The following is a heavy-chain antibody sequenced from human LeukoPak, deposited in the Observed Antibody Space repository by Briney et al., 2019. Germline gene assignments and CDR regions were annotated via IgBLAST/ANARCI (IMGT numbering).Heavy chain of an antibody. J-gene: IGHJ4*02. D-gene: IGHD3-16*01. V-gene: IGHV1-2*02. Sequence: ASVKVSCKASGYTFTGHYMHWVRQAPGQGLEWMGWINPKNAGTNFAQRFQGRVTMTRDTSISTAYMELSRLRSDDTAVYYCARVSVWGTLPFDYWGQGTLVTVSS. CDR1: GYTFTGHY. CDR3: ARVSVWGTLPFDY. CDR2: INPKNAGT.